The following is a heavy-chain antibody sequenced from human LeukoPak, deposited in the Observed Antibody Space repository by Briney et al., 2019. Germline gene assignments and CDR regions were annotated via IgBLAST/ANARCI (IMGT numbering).Heavy chain of an antibody. CDR2: INGNGGGS. D-gene: IGHD1-26*01. CDR1: GFTFSDHA. V-gene: IGHV3-23*01. Sequence: GGSLRLSCTASGFTFSDHAMSWVRQAPAKGLEWVSSINGNGGGSYYIDSVKGRFTVSRDNSENALYLQMNSLRAEDTAVYYCARDKYPGSGSYYIFDYWGQGTLVTVSS. J-gene: IGHJ4*02. CDR3: ARDKYPGSGSYYIFDY.